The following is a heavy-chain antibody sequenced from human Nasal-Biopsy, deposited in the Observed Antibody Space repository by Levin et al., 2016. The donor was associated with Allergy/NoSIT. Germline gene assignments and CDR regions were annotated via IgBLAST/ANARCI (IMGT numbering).Heavy chain of an antibody. Sequence: GGSLRLSCVASGFAFSTYAMSWVRQAPGKGLEWVSAVSASGGRTYYADSLKGRLTISRDNPNNTVYLQVNGLTADDTAVYYCAKRGDYGDWDHWGQGTLVTVSS. CDR3: AKRGDYGDWDH. CDR1: GFAFSTYA. V-gene: IGHV3-23*01. D-gene: IGHD4-17*01. CDR2: VSASGGRT. J-gene: IGHJ4*02.